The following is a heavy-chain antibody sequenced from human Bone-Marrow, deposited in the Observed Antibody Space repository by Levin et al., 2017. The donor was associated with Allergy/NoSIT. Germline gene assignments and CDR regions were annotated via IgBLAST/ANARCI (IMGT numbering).Heavy chain of an antibody. CDR2: IRRKHYGGTT. D-gene: IGHD3-22*01. J-gene: IGHJ4*02. V-gene: IGHV3-49*03. Sequence: HPGGSLRLSCITSGFTFGDYGMSWFRQAPGKGLDWVGFIRRKHYGGTTEYAASVKGRFTISRDDSKSIAYLQMNSLKTEDTAVYYCSRGAPYYYDSSGYILRYFDYWGQGTQVTVSS. CDR3: SRGAPYYYDSSGYILRYFDY. CDR1: GFTFGDYG.